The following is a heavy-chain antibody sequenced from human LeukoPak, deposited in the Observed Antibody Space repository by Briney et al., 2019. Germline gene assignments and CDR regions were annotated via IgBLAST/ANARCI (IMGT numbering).Heavy chain of an antibody. V-gene: IGHV3-64D*06. D-gene: IGHD1-26*01. Sequence: GGSLRLSCSASGFTFNRFYLHWVRQAPGKGLEFVSHISSNGATTYYADSVKGRFTISRDNSKNTLYLQMSSLRADDTAVYFCARGPIVGATTVFPFHYWGQGTLVTVSS. J-gene: IGHJ4*02. CDR2: ISSNGATT. CDR1: GFTFNRFY. CDR3: ARGPIVGATTVFPFHY.